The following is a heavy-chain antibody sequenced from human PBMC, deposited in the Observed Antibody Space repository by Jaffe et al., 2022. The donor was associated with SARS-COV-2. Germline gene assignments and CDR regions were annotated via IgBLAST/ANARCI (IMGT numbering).Heavy chain of an antibody. Sequence: QVQLQQWGAGLLKPSETLSLTCAVYGGSFSGYYWNWIRQAPGKGLEWIGEIGHSGITNYNPSLKSRVTISVDTSKNHFSLTVSSMTAADTAVYYCARGDFDCSGTSCYWHWGQGTLVTVSS. V-gene: IGHV4-34*01. CDR1: GGSFSGYY. J-gene: IGHJ4*02. CDR3: ARGDFDCSGTSCYWH. CDR2: IGHSGIT. D-gene: IGHD2-2*01.